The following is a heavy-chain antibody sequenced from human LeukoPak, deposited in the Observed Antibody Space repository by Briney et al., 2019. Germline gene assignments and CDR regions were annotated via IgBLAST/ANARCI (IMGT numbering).Heavy chain of an antibody. CDR1: GASIRSGRNY. CDR3: ARHVSGSAMMHYFDY. CDR2: IYYSGSS. J-gene: IGHJ4*02. Sequence: PSEALSLTCNVSGASIRSGRNYWGWIRQSPGKGLEWIGSIYYSGSSSYNPSLQSRVSISVDTSKNHISLKVFSLTAADTALYYCARHVSGSAMMHYFDYWGQGNLVTVSS. V-gene: IGHV4-39*01. D-gene: IGHD5-18*01.